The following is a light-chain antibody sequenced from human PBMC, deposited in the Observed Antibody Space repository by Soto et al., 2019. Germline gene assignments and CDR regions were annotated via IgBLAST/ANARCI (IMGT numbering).Light chain of an antibody. CDR1: QSVSNN. V-gene: IGKV3-15*01. J-gene: IGKJ4*01. CDR3: QQYDNWPLS. CDR2: GAS. Sequence: EIVMTQSPATLSVSPGERATLSCRASQSVSNNLAWYQQKPGQAPRLLIYGASTRATGIPARFSGSGSGTEFTLSISRLQSVDFAVFYCQQYDNWPLSFGGGTKVEIK.